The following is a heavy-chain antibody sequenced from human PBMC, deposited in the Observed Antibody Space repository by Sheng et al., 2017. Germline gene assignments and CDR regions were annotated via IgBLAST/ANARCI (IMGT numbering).Heavy chain of an antibody. CDR3: ATVAGGDTSGYYPFDS. D-gene: IGHD3-22*01. Sequence: EVQLVESGGGLVQPGGSLRLSCAASGLTFIRYWMSWVRQAPGKGLEWVANIKQDGSEKYYVDSVKGRFTISRDNAKNSLYLQVTSLRAEDTAVYFCATVAGGDTSGYYPFDSWGQGTLVTVS. V-gene: IGHV3-7*01. CDR2: IKQDGSEK. CDR1: GLTFIRYW. J-gene: IGHJ4*02.